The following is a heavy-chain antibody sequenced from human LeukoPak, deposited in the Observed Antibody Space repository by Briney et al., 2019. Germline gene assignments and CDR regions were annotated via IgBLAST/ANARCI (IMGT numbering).Heavy chain of an antibody. D-gene: IGHD6-19*01. Sequence: GASVKVSFKASGYTFTFYYIPWVRQAPGQGLEWMGWINPNSGGTNYAQKFQGRVTRTSDTSIGTSYMALSMLRSNDTAVYNCARRASSAVAGSGIDYWRQGTLVSVSS. V-gene: IGHV1-2*02. J-gene: IGHJ4*02. CDR1: GYTFTFYY. CDR3: ARRASSAVAGSGIDY. CDR2: INPNSGGT.